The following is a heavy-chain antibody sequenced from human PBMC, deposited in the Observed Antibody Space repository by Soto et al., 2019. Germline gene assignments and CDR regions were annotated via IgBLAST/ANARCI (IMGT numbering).Heavy chain of an antibody. CDR3: ARAEGRSLDRVS. CDR1: GHTFTSYD. CDR2: MNPNNGNT. Sequence: QVQLVQSGAEVKKPGASVTVSCKASGHTFTSYDIHWVRQATGQGLEWMGWMNPNNGNTGYAQKFQGRVTMTRDTSISTACMEVSGLRYEDTAVYYCARAEGRSLDRVSWGPGTLVTVSS. D-gene: IGHD3-3*01. V-gene: IGHV1-8*01. J-gene: IGHJ5*02.